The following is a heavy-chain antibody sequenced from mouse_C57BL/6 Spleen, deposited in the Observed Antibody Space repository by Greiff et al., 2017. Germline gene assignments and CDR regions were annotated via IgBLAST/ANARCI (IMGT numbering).Heavy chain of an antibody. Sequence: QVQLQQSGAELVRPGASVTLSCKASGYTFTDYEMHWVKQTPVHGLEWIGAIDPETGGTAYNQKFKGKAILTADKSSSTAYMELRSLTSEDAAVYYCTRGGGYWGQGTTLTVSS. J-gene: IGHJ2*01. V-gene: IGHV1-15*01. CDR1: GYTFTDYE. CDR3: TRGGGY. CDR2: IDPETGGT.